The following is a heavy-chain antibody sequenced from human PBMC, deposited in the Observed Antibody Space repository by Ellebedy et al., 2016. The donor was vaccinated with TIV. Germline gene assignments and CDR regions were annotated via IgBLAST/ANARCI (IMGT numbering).Heavy chain of an antibody. D-gene: IGHD5-18*01. CDR1: GFTFGRAW. V-gene: IGHV3-15*07. CDR3: ARDFDTASMKTIFDY. J-gene: IGHJ4*02. Sequence: GESLKISCAASGFTFGRAWMNWVRQTPGKGLEWVGRIKSKRDGETTEYAAPVKGRFTISRDDSDNMLSLQMNSLRAEDTAVYYCARDFDTASMKTIFDYWGQGTLVTVSS. CDR2: IKSKRDGETT.